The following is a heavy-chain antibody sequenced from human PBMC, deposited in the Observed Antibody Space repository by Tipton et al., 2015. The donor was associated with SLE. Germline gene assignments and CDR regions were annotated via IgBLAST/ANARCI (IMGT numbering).Heavy chain of an antibody. J-gene: IGHJ4*02. Sequence: TLSPTCTVSGGSISSYYWSWIRQPPGEGLEWIGYIYYSGSTNYNPSLKSRVTISVDTSKNQFSLKLSSVTAADTAVYYCAICCSGGSFDYWGQGTLVTVSS. CDR2: IYYSGST. CDR1: GGSISSYY. V-gene: IGHV4-59*01. CDR3: AICCSGGSFDY. D-gene: IGHD2-15*01.